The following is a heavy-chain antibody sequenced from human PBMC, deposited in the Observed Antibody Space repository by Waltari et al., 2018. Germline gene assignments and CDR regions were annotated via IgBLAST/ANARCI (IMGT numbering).Heavy chain of an antibody. J-gene: IGHJ4*02. D-gene: IGHD3-22*01. Sequence: QVQLMQSGAEVKKPGSSVKVSCKASGGTFSSYAISWVLQAPGQGLEWMGGIIPIFGTANYAQKFQGRVTITADKSTSTAYMELSSLRSEDTAVYYCASTLYYYDSSGYYRDYWGQGTLVTVSS. CDR3: ASTLYYYDSSGYYRDY. CDR1: GGTFSSYA. CDR2: IIPIFGTA. V-gene: IGHV1-69*14.